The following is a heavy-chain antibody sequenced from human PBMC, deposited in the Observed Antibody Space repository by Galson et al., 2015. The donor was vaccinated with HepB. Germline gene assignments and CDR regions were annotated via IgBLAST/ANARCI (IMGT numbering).Heavy chain of an antibody. J-gene: IGHJ4*02. D-gene: IGHD5-18*01. V-gene: IGHV3-30-3*01. CDR1: GFTFSSYA. CDR2: ISYDGSNK. CDR3: ARDGSRGYRILRY. Sequence: SLRLSCAASGFTFSSYAMHWVRQAPGKGLEWVAVISYDGSNKYYADSVKGRFTISRDNSKNTLYLQMNSLRAEDTAVYYCARDGSRGYRILRYWGQGTLVTVSS.